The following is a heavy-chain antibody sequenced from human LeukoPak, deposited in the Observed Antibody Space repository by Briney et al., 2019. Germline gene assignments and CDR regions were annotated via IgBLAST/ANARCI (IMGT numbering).Heavy chain of an antibody. Sequence: SQTLSLTCTVSGGSISSGGYYWSWIRQPPGKGLEWIGYIYHSGSTFHNPSLKSRVTISVDTSKNQFSLKVNSVTAADTAVYYCARGYNSGWYAYWGQGTLVTVSS. CDR3: ARGYNSGWYAY. V-gene: IGHV4-30-2*01. J-gene: IGHJ4*02. CDR2: IYHSGST. D-gene: IGHD6-19*01. CDR1: GGSISSGGYY.